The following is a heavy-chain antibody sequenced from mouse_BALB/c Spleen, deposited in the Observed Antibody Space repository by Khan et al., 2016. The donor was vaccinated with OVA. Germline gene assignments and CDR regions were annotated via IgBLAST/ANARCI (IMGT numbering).Heavy chain of an antibody. V-gene: IGHV2-6-7*01. CDR2: IWGDGST. D-gene: IGHD2-10*01. CDR1: GFSLTGYG. CDR3: ARAYYGNYREAMDY. Sequence: QVQLKESGPGLVAPSQSLSITCTVSGFSLTGYGVNWVRQPPGKGLEWLGMIWGDGSTDYNSALKSRLSISKDNSKSQDFLKMNSLQTDDTARYYCARAYYGNYREAMDYWGQGTSVTVSS. J-gene: IGHJ4*01.